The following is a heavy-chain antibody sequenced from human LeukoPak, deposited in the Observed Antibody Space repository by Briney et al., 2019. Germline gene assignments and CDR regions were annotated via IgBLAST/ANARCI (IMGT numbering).Heavy chain of an antibody. D-gene: IGHD3-10*01. J-gene: IGHJ3*02. CDR1: GFTFSSYA. CDR3: AKDSGLWFGEFDAFDI. CDR2: ISGSGGST. Sequence: GGSLRLSCAASGFTFSSYAMSGVRQAPGKGLEWVSAISGSGGSTYYADSVKGRFTISRDNSKTTLYLQMNSLRAEDTAVYYCAKDSGLWFGEFDAFDIWGQGTMVTVSS. V-gene: IGHV3-23*01.